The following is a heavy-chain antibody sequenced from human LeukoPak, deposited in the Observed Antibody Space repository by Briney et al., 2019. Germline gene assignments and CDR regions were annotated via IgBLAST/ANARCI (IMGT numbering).Heavy chain of an antibody. V-gene: IGHV2-5*02. CDR2: IYWDDDK. CDR3: AHRRQYSNYCFDY. CDR1: GFSLNTSGVG. Sequence: SGPTLVKPIQTLTVTCTFSGFSLNTSGVGVGWIRQPPGKALEWLALIYWDDDKRYNPSLKNRLTVTKDTSRNQVVLTMTNTDPLDTATYYCAHRRQYSNYCFDYWGQGTLVTVSS. D-gene: IGHD4-11*01. J-gene: IGHJ4*02.